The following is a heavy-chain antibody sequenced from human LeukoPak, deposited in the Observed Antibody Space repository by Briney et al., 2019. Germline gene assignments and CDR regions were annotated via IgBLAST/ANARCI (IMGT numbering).Heavy chain of an antibody. CDR1: GFTFSSYA. CDR3: AKDTSIGRYCTNGVCSPFDY. CDR2: IRDTGGST. V-gene: IGHV3-23*01. J-gene: IGHJ4*02. Sequence: GGSLRLSCAASGFTFSSYAMTWVRQAPGKGLEWVSAIRDTGGSTYDADSVKGRFTISRDNSKNTLYLQMNSLRAEDTAVYYCAKDTSIGRYCTNGVCSPFDYWGQGTLVTVSS. D-gene: IGHD2-8*01.